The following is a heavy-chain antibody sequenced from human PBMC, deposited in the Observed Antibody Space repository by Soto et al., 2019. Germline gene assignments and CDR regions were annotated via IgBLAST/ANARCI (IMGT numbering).Heavy chain of an antibody. V-gene: IGHV1-46*01. CDR3: AKPRNSSPGNYYYGMDV. CDR2: FNPTGDTA. J-gene: IGHJ6*02. Sequence: GASVKVSCKASGYTFTSYYIHWVRQAPGQGLEWMGIFNPTGDTASYAQKLQGRVTMTRDTSTGTAYMELGSLRAEDTAVYYCAKPRNSSPGNYYYGMDVWGQGTTVTVSS. D-gene: IGHD6-13*01. CDR1: GYTFTSYY.